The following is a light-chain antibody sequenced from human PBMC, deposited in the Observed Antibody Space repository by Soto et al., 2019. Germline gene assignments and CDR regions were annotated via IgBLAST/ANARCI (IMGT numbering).Light chain of an antibody. CDR2: LNSDGSH. Sequence: QSVLTQSPSASASLGASVKLTCTLSSGHSNYAIAWHQQQPEKGPRFLMKLNSDGSHSKGDVIPDRFSGSSSGAERYLTIATLQSEDEADYYCQTWVTGIHIFGGGTQLTVL. J-gene: IGLJ2*01. CDR1: SGHSNYA. CDR3: QTWVTGIHI. V-gene: IGLV4-69*01.